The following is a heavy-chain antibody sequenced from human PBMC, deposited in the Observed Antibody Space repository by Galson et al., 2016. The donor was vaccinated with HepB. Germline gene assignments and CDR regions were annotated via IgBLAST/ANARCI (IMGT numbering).Heavy chain of an antibody. D-gene: IGHD3-22*01. V-gene: IGHV3-7*01. Sequence: LRLSCATSGYTFRNYWISWVRQAPGKGLEWVANINNDGVEKNYAGSVKGRFTISRDNAKNSLYLQMDSLRVEDTGFYYCARGEKGYSEGASWGQGTLVTVSS. J-gene: IGHJ5*02. CDR1: GYTFRNYW. CDR3: ARGEKGYSEGAS. CDR2: INNDGVEK.